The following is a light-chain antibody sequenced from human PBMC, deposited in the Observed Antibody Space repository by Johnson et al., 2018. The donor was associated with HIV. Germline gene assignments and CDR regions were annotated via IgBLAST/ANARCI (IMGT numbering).Light chain of an antibody. Sequence: SVLTQPPSVSAAPGQRVTISCSGASSTFGNSYISWYQLLPGSPPKLLVFKNNERPSGIPDRFPGSNSGTSATLDITGLQTGDEADYYCATWDTSLSAYVFGTGTKVTGL. J-gene: IGLJ1*01. V-gene: IGLV1-51*02. CDR2: KNN. CDR3: ATWDTSLSAYV. CDR1: SSTFGNSY.